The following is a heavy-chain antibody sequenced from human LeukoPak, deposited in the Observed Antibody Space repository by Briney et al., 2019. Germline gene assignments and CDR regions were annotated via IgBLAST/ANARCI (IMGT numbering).Heavy chain of an antibody. CDR1: GFTFSSYW. Sequence: GGSLRLSCAASGFTFSSYWVSWVRRAPGKGLEWVANIKQDGSEKYYVDSVKGRFTISRDNAKNSLYLQMNSLRAEDTAIYYCVRAGRVATEDWGQGTLVTVSS. D-gene: IGHD6-13*01. CDR3: VRAGRVATED. J-gene: IGHJ4*02. V-gene: IGHV3-7*01. CDR2: IKQDGSEK.